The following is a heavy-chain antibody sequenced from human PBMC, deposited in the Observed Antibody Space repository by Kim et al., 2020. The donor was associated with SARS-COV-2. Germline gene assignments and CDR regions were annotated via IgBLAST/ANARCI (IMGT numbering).Heavy chain of an antibody. V-gene: IGHV4-59*08. Sequence: SETLSLTCTVSGVSISSYYWSWIRQPPGKGLEWIGYIYYSGSTNYNPSLKSRVTISVDTSKNQFSLKLSSVTAADTAVYYCARLGAPSDFDSWGQGTMVT. CDR1: GVSISSYY. CDR3: ARLGAPSDFDS. J-gene: IGHJ4*02. CDR2: IYYSGST.